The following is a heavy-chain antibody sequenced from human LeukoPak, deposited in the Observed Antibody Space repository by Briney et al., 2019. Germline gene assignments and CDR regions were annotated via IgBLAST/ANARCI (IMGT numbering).Heavy chain of an antibody. CDR2: IWYDGSNK. J-gene: IGHJ6*02. CDR3: ARDNLAYYDILTGYGYYGMDV. D-gene: IGHD3-9*01. V-gene: IGHV3-33*01. Sequence: PGGSLRLSCAASGFTFSSYGMHWVRQAPGKGLEWVAVIWYDGSNKYYADSVKGRFTISRDNSKNTLYLQMNSLRAEDTAVYYCARDNLAYYDILTGYGYYGMDVRGQGTTVTVSS. CDR1: GFTFSSYG.